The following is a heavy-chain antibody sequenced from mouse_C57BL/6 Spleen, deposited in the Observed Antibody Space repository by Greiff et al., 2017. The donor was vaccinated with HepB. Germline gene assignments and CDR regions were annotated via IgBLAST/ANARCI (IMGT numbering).Heavy chain of an antibody. V-gene: IGHV3-6*01. CDR1: GYSITSGYY. Sequence: EVKLMESGPGLVKPSQSLSLTCSVTGYSITSGYYWNWIRQFPGNKLEWMGYISYDGSNNYNPSLKNRISITRDTSKNQFFLKLNSVTTEDTATYYCARVPSYPYYAMDYWGQGTSVTVSS. CDR3: ARVPSYPYYAMDY. CDR2: ISYDGSN. D-gene: IGHD6-1*01. J-gene: IGHJ4*01.